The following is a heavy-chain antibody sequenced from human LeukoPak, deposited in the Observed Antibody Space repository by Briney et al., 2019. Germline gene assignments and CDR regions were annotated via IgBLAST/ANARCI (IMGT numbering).Heavy chain of an antibody. Sequence: PVKVSCKASGGTFSSYTLSWVRQAPGQGLEWMGRIIPILGIVNYAQQFQGRVTIIADKSTNTAYMELSSLRSEDTAVYYCARAYDSSGYYDAFDIWGQGTMVTVSS. D-gene: IGHD3-22*01. J-gene: IGHJ3*02. CDR1: GGTFSSYT. CDR2: IIPILGIV. CDR3: ARAYDSSGYYDAFDI. V-gene: IGHV1-69*02.